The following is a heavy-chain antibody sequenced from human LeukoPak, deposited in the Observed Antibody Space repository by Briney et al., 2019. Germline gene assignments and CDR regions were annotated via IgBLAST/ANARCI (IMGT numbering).Heavy chain of an antibody. J-gene: IGHJ4*02. CDR3: VRGLCGGDCYFDYFDY. V-gene: IGHV3-7*01. Sequence: GGSLRLSCVASGITFSTYSMNWVRQAPGKGLEWVANIKQDGSEKYYVDSVKGRFTISRDNSKKSVFLQMNSLRAEDTAVYYCVRGLCGGDCYFDYFDYWGQGTLVTVSS. D-gene: IGHD2-21*02. CDR1: GITFSTYS. CDR2: IKQDGSEK.